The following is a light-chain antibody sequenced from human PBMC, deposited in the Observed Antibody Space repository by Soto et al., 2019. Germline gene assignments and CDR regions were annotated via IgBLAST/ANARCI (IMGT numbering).Light chain of an antibody. CDR1: SSDVGTYNL. V-gene: IGLV2-23*01. CDR2: EGS. CDR3: CSYAGRGTYV. Sequence: QSVLTQPASVSWSPGQSITISCTGTSSDVGTYNLVSWYQQHPGKAPKLMIFEGSKRPSGVSNRFSGSTSGNTASLTISGLQVEDEAHYYCCSYAGRGTYVFGTGTKVTVL. J-gene: IGLJ1*01.